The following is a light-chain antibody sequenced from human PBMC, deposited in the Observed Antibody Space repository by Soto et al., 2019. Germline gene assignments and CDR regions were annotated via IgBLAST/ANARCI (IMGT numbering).Light chain of an antibody. V-gene: IGLV2-14*01. Sequence: QSVLTQAASVSGSPGQSITISCTGTSRDVGAYNYVSWYQQHPGKAPKLMVYDVTNRPSGVSDRFSGSKSGNTASLTISGLQAEDEADYFCSSHSNITPYVFGTGTKVTVL. CDR2: DVT. CDR3: SSHSNITPYV. J-gene: IGLJ1*01. CDR1: SRDVGAYNY.